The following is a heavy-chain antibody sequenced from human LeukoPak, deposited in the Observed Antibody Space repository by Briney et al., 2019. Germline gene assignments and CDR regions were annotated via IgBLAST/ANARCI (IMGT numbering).Heavy chain of an antibody. CDR1: GFTFSSYS. CDR3: STDVEILTGSDAFDI. J-gene: IGHJ3*02. CDR2: IESKTDGGTT. V-gene: IGHV3-15*04. Sequence: GGSLRLSCAASGFTFSSYSMSWVRQAPGKGLEWVGRIESKTDGGTTDYTAPVKGRFTISRDDSKNTLYLQMNSLKTEDTAVYYCSTDVEILTGSDAFDIWGQGTMVTVSP. D-gene: IGHD3-9*01.